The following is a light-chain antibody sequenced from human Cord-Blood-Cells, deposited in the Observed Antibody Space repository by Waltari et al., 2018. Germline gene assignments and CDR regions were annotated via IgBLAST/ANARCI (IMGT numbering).Light chain of an antibody. CDR1: SSNTGSNT. Sequence: QSVLTQPPSASGTPGQRVTTPCSGSSSNTGSNTVNWYQQLPGPAPKLLIYSNNQRPSGVPDRFSGSKSGTAASLAISGLQSEDEADYYCAAWDDSLNAWVFGGGTKLTVL. V-gene: IGLV1-44*01. J-gene: IGLJ3*02. CDR3: AAWDDSLNAWV. CDR2: SNN.